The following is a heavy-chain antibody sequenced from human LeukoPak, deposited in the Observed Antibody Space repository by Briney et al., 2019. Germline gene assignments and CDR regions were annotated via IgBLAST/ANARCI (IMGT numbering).Heavy chain of an antibody. CDR1: GFTVSSNY. Sequence: PGGSLRLSCAASGFTVSSNYMSWVRQAPGKGLEWVSVIYSGGSTYYADSVKGRFTISRDNAKNSLYLQMNSLRAEDTAVYYCARGGPYCSSTSCYLGYWGQGTLVTVSS. V-gene: IGHV3-53*01. CDR2: IYSGGST. CDR3: ARGGPYCSSTSCYLGY. D-gene: IGHD2-2*01. J-gene: IGHJ4*02.